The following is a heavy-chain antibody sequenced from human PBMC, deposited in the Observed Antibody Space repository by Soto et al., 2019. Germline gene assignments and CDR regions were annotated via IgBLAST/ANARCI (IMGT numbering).Heavy chain of an antibody. D-gene: IGHD3-22*01. CDR3: ARMNYYDTSGYPLDY. CDR1: GGSISSYY. J-gene: IGHJ4*02. V-gene: IGHV4-59*01. Sequence: SETLSLTCTVSGGSISSYYWSWIRQPPGKGLEWIGYIYFRGTTNYNPSLKSRVTMSADTSKNQFSLKLNSVTAADTAVYYCARMNYYDTSGYPLDYWGQGMMVTVS. CDR2: IYFRGTT.